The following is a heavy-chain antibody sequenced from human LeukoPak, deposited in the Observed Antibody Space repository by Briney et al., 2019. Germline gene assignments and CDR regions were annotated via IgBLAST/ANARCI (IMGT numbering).Heavy chain of an antibody. CDR2: IYTSGSA. CDR3: ARSEGYDFWRCHRD. D-gene: IGHD3-3*01. CDR1: GGSISSYY. J-gene: IGHJ4*02. Sequence: SETLSLTCTVSGGSISSYYWSWIRQPAGKGLEWIGRIYTSGSANYHPSLKSRVTMSVDTSKNQFSLKLSSVTAADTAVYYCARSEGYDFWRCHRDWGQGTLVTVCS. V-gene: IGHV4-4*07.